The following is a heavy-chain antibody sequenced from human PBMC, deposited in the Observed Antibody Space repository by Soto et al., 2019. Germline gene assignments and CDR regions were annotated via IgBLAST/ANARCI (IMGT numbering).Heavy chain of an antibody. CDR1: GFTFSSYA. V-gene: IGHV3-23*01. J-gene: IGHJ4*02. CDR3: ATAYYDFWSGYPEHFDY. Sequence: GGSLRLSCAASGFTFSSYAMSWVRQAPGKGLEWVSAISGSGGSTYYADSVKGRFTISRDNSKNTLYLQMNSLRAEDTAVYYCATAYYDFWSGYPEHFDYWGQGTLVTVSS. CDR2: ISGSGGST. D-gene: IGHD3-3*01.